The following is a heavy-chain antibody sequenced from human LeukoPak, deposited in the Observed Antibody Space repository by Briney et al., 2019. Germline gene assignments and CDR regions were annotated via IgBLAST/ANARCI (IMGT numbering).Heavy chain of an antibody. Sequence: GESLKISCKGSGYSFTNYWIAWVRQMPGKGLEWMGIIYPDDSDTKYSPSFQGQVTISADKSISTAYLQWNSLEASDTAMYYCARHTIYCSGGTCFSSNYFDYWGQGTLVTVSS. D-gene: IGHD2-15*01. CDR1: GYSFTNYW. V-gene: IGHV5-51*01. CDR3: ARHTIYCSGGTCFSSNYFDY. CDR2: IYPDDSDT. J-gene: IGHJ4*02.